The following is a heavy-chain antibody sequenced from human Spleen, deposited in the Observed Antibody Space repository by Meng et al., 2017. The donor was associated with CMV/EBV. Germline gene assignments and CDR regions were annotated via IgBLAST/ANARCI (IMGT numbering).Heavy chain of an antibody. CDR3: ARCVPNDLGGFDP. CDR2: IYPGDSDT. J-gene: IGHJ5*02. CDR1: GYSFTTYW. D-gene: IGHD1-1*01. Sequence: GESLKISCKGSGYSFTTYWIVWVRQMPGKGLEWMGIIYPGDSDTKYSPSFQGQVTISADKSISTAYLQWSSLKASDTAMYYCARCVPNDLGGFDPWGQGTLVTVSS. V-gene: IGHV5-51*01.